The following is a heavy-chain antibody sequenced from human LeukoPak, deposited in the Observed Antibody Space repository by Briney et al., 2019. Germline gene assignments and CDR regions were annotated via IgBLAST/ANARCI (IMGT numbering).Heavy chain of an antibody. CDR1: GDSLTKYY. CDR2: INPNDGST. V-gene: IGHV1-46*01. J-gene: IGHJ4*02. Sequence: ASVKVSCKASGDSLTKYYIHWVRQAPGQGLEWMGIINPNDGSTTYTQKFQGRVTMTTDTSTSTVNMELSSLRSEDTAVYYCAPSVRSGGSYYFDYWGQGTLVTVSS. CDR3: APSVRSGGSYYFDY. D-gene: IGHD2-15*01.